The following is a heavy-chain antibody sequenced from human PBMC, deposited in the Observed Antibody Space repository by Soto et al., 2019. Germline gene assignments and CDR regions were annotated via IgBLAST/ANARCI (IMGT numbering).Heavy chain of an antibody. D-gene: IGHD3-22*01. CDR1: GYSFTSYW. CDR3: AMRFFSSSGYYSNFDY. Sequence: GESLKISCKGSGYSFTSYWISWVRQMPGKGLEWMGRIDPSDSYTNYSPSFQGHVTISADKSISTAYLQWSSLKASDTAMYYCAMRFFSSSGYYSNFDYCGQGTLDTVSS. V-gene: IGHV5-10-1*01. J-gene: IGHJ4*02. CDR2: IDPSDSYT.